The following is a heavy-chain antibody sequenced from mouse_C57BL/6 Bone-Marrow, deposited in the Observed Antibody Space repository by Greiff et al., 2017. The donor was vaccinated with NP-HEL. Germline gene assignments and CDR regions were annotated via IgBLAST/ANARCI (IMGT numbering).Heavy chain of an antibody. CDR3: TRGEASYYGAMDY. D-gene: IGHD1-1*01. CDR2: ISSGGDYI. CDR1: GFTFSSYA. V-gene: IGHV5-9-1*02. J-gene: IGHJ4*01. Sequence: EVKLQESGEGLVKPGGSLKLSCAASGFTFSSYAMSWVRQTPEKRLEWVAYISSGGDYIYYADTVKGRFTISRDNARNTLYLQMSSLKSEDTAMYYCTRGEASYYGAMDYWGQGTSVTVSS.